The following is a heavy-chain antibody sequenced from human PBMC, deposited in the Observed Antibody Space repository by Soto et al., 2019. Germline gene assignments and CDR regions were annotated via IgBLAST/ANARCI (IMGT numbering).Heavy chain of an antibody. J-gene: IGHJ4*02. D-gene: IGHD4-17*01. CDR2: IYHSGST. V-gene: IGHV4-30-2*01. CDR1: GGSISSGGYS. Sequence: SETLSLTCAVSGGSISSGGYSWSWIRQPPGKGLEWIGYIYHSGSTYYNPSLKSRVTISVDRSKNQFSLKLSSVTAAATAVYYCARAPPSLYGDYVGYFDYWGQGTLVTVSS. CDR3: ARAPPSLYGDYVGYFDY.